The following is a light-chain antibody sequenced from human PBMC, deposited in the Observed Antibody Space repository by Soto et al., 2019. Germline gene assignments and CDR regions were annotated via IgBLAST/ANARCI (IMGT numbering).Light chain of an antibody. CDR1: QSINVY. CDR3: QQSYNTLYT. CDR2: AAS. J-gene: IGKJ2*01. V-gene: IGKV1-39*01. Sequence: DIQMTQSPSSLSASVGDRVTITCRASQSINVYVNWYQQKPGKAPKLLIYAASSLQGGVPSRFSGSGSGTDFALTISSLQPEEFATYYCQQSYNTLYTFGQGTKLDIK.